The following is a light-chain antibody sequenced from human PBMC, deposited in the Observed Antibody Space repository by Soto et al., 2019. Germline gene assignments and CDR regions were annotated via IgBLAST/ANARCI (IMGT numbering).Light chain of an antibody. CDR2: STS. CDR3: QQVNTFPFT. CDR1: QGIGSS. V-gene: IGKV1-9*01. J-gene: IGKJ4*01. Sequence: DIQITQSPSSLSASVRDRVTITCRASQGIGSSLAWYQQKPGKPPRVLIYSTSTLSNGVPSRFSCSGSGTDFSLTISSLQPEDFVTYFCQQVNTFPFTFGGGTKV.